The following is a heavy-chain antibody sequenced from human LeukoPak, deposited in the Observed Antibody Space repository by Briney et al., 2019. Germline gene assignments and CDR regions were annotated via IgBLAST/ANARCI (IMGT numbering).Heavy chain of an antibody. CDR1: GFTFDDYA. Sequence: GRSLRLSCAASGFTFDDYAMHWVRQAPGKGLEWVSGISWNSGSIGYADSVKGRFTISRDNAKNSLYLQMNSLRAEDTAVYYCARDPRGYSYNNWFDPWGQGTLVTVSS. J-gene: IGHJ5*02. CDR2: ISWNSGSI. D-gene: IGHD5-18*01. CDR3: ARDPRGYSYNNWFDP. V-gene: IGHV3-9*01.